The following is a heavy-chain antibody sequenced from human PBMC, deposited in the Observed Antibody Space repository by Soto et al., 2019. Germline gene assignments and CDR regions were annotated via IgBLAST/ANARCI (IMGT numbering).Heavy chain of an antibody. CDR2: INPSGGST. CDR3: ARDGPNFFCSSTSCYTGFDY. Sequence: RASVKVSCKASGYTFTSYYMHWVRQAPGQGLEWMGIINPSGGSTSYAQKFQGRVTMTRDTSTSTVYMELSSLRSEDTAVYYCARDGPNFFCSSTSCYTGFDYWGQGTLVTAPQ. D-gene: IGHD2-2*02. V-gene: IGHV1-46*01. J-gene: IGHJ4*02. CDR1: GYTFTSYY.